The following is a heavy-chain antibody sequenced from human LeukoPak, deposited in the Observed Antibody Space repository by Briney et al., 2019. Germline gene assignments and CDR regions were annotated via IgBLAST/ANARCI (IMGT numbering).Heavy chain of an antibody. J-gene: IGHJ4*02. CDR2: ITQDGSDK. CDR3: ARKWSSSWSSFDY. Sequence: GGSLRLSCAASGFTFSSYWMSWVRQAPGKGLKWVAKITQDGSDKYYVGSVKGRFTVSRDNAQNSLYLQMNSLRAEDTAIYYCARKWSSSWSSFDYWGQGTLVTVSS. V-gene: IGHV3-7*05. D-gene: IGHD6-13*01. CDR1: GFTFSSYW.